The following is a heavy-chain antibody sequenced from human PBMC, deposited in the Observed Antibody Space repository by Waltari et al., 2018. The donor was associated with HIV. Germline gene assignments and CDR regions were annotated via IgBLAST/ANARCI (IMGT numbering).Heavy chain of an antibody. Sequence: EVQVVESGGGLVQHGGSLRLSCAASGFTFSTYEMNWVRQDPVKGVDCVSYISSSGRTIYYADSVKGRFTISRDNAKNSLYLQMNSLRAEDTAVYFCARDGSSYYGLDYWGRGTLVTVSS. CDR2: ISSSGRTI. V-gene: IGHV3-48*03. D-gene: IGHD1-26*01. CDR1: GFTFSTYE. J-gene: IGHJ4*02. CDR3: ARDGSSYYGLDY.